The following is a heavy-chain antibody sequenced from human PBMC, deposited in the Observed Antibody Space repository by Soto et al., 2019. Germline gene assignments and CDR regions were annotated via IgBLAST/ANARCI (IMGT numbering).Heavy chain of an antibody. V-gene: IGHV1-69*02. Sequence: SVKVSCKASGGTFSSYTISWVRQAPGQGLEWMGRIIPILGIANYAQKFQGRVTITADKSTSTAYMELSSLRSEDTAVYYCASLAVADDAFDIWGQGTMVTVSS. CDR3: ASLAVADDAFDI. J-gene: IGHJ3*02. CDR1: GGTFSSYT. D-gene: IGHD6-19*01. CDR2: IIPILGIA.